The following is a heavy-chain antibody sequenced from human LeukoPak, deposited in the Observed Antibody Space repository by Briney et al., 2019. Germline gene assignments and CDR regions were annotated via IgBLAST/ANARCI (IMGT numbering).Heavy chain of an antibody. Sequence: SETLSLTCTVSGGSVSSGSYYWSWIRQPPGKGLEWIGEINHSGSTNYNPSLKSRVTISVDTSKNQFSLKLSSVTAADTAVYYCARGRGGSYNWGQGTLVTVSS. V-gene: IGHV4-39*07. J-gene: IGHJ4*02. CDR1: GGSVSSGSYY. CDR3: ARGRGGSYN. D-gene: IGHD1-26*01. CDR2: INHSGST.